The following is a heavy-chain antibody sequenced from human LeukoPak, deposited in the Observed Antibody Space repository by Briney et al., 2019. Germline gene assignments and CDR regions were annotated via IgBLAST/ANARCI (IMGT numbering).Heavy chain of an antibody. J-gene: IGHJ6*03. CDR3: ARSGGPMVRYFDWTPYYMDV. V-gene: IGHV4-38-2*02. D-gene: IGHD3-9*01. CDR1: GYSISNGFY. CDR2: IYTSGST. Sequence: SETLSLTCTVSGYSISNGFYWAWIRQPPGKGLEWIGRIYTSGSTNYNPSLKSRVTMSVDTSKNQFSLKLSSVTAADTAVYYCARSGGPMVRYFDWTPYYMDVWGKGTTVTVSS.